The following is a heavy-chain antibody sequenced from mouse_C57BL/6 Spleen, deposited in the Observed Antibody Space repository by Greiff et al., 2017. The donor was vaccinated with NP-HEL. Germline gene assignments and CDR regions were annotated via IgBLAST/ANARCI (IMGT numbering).Heavy chain of an antibody. Sequence: VQLQQSGPELVKPGASVKISCKASGYSFTDYNMNWVKQSNGKSLEWIGVINPNYGTTSYNQKFKGKATLTVDQSSSTAYMQLNSLTSEDSAVYYCARRGIGPHYYGSSPYYFDYWGQGTTLTVSS. D-gene: IGHD1-1*01. J-gene: IGHJ2*01. CDR2: INPNYGTT. V-gene: IGHV1-39*01. CDR1: GYSFTDYN. CDR3: ARRGIGPHYYGSSPYYFDY.